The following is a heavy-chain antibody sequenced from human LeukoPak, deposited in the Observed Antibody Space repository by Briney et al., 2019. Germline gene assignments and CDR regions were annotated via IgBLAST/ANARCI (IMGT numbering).Heavy chain of an antibody. V-gene: IGHV3-33*01. J-gene: IGHJ4*02. CDR2: IWYDGSNK. CDR1: GFTFSSYG. D-gene: IGHD6-19*01. Sequence: PGRSLRLSCAASGFTFSSYGMHWVRQAPGKGLEWVAVIWYDGSNKYYADSVKGRFTISRDNSKNTLYLQMNSLRAEDTAVYYYARDGSGLGYFDYWGQGTLVTVSS. CDR3: ARDGSGLGYFDY.